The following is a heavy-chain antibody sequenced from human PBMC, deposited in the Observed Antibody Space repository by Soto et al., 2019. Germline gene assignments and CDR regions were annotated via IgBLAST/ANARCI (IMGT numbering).Heavy chain of an antibody. D-gene: IGHD2-2*02. J-gene: IGHJ6*03. Sequence: ELQLLESGGDLVQPGGSLRLSCAASGFTFSSYAMTWVRQAPGKGLEWVSGVGGSGGSRYYADSVKGRFTISRDNSKNTLVLQMNSLRAEDTAVYYCATDNRGYTGLTLHYMDDWGKGTPVTVSS. CDR3: ATDNRGYTGLTLHYMDD. CDR1: GFTFSSYA. V-gene: IGHV3-23*01. CDR2: VGGSGGSR.